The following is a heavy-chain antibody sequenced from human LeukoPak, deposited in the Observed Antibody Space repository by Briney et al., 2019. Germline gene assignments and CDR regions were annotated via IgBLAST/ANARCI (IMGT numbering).Heavy chain of an antibody. D-gene: IGHD5-12*01. CDR1: GGTFSSYA. J-gene: IGHJ5*02. V-gene: IGHV1-2*02. CDR3: ARRALFGDSGYDYNWFDP. CDR2: INPDSGGT. Sequence: ASVKVSCKASGGTFSSYAISWVRQAPGQGFEWMGWINPDSGGTNYAQKFQGRVTMTRDTSISTAYMELSRLRSNDTAVYYCARRALFGDSGYDYNWFDPWGQGTLVTVSS.